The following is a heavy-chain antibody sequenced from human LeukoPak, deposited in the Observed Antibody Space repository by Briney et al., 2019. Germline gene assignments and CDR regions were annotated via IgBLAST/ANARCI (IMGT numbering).Heavy chain of an antibody. CDR1: GFTFSSYG. V-gene: IGHV3-33*01. CDR2: IWYDGGNK. CDR3: ARASVADWFDP. J-gene: IGHJ5*02. Sequence: GGSLRLSCAASGFTFSSYGMHWVRQAPGKGLEWVAVIWYDGGNKYYADSVKGRFTISRDNSKNTLYLQMNSLRAEDTAVYYCARASVADWFDPWGQGTLVTVSS. D-gene: IGHD2-15*01.